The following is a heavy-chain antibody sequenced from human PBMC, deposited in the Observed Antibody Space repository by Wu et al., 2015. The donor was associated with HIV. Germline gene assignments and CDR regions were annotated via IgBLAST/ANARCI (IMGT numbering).Heavy chain of an antibody. CDR3: ARDGTLLMVPGSRTYYYGMDV. D-gene: IGHD2-8*01. J-gene: IGHJ6*02. V-gene: IGHV1-2*02. Sequence: QVQLVQSGAEVKKPGASVKVSCKASGYTFTGYYMHWVRQAPGQGLEWMGWINPNSGGTNYAQKFQGRVTMTRDTSISTAYMELSRLRSDDTAVYYCARDGTLLMVPGSRTYYYGMDVWGQGTTVTVSS. CDR2: INPNSGGT. CDR1: GYTFTGYY.